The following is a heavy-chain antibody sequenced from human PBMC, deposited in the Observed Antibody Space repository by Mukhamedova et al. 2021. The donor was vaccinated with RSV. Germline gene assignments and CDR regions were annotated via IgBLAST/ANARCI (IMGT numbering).Heavy chain of an antibody. Sequence: EYMGIIYPDDSDARCGPSFQGQVTISVDKSINTAYLQWSSLKASDSAMYYCTRHHAPGWGSLDYWGQGTLVTVSS. CDR3: TRHHAPGWGSLDY. CDR2: IYPDDSDA. D-gene: IGHD3-16*01. J-gene: IGHJ4*02. V-gene: IGHV5-51*01.